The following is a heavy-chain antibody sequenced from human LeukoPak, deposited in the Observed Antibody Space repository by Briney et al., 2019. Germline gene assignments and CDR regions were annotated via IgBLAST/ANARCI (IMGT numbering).Heavy chain of an antibody. D-gene: IGHD2/OR15-2a*01. V-gene: IGHV4-4*09. J-gene: IGHJ5*02. Sequence: SETLSLTCTVSGGSISSYYWSWVRQSPGKGLEWIGYIFTSGWTDYNPSLKSRVTMSVDTSKNQLSMELRFLTAADTAVYYCAMVLWQSARPGPWDQGSLVTVSS. CDR2: IFTSGWT. CDR3: AMVLWQSARPGP. CDR1: GGSISSYY.